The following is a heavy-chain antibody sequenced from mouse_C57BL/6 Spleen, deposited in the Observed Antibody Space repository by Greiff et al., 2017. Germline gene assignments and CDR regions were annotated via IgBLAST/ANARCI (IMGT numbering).Heavy chain of an antibody. CDR1: GYSITGGYD. J-gene: IGHJ2*01. CDR2: ISYSGST. D-gene: IGHD1-1*01. V-gene: IGHV3-1*01. CDR3: ARGPYYGSSPYYFGY. Sequence: EVQLVVSGPGMVKPSQSLSLTCTVTGYSITGGYDWHWIRHFPGNKLEWMGYISYSGSTNYNQSLKSRISITPDTSNNHFFLKLHSVTTEDTATYYCARGPYYGSSPYYFGYWGQSPTLTVSS.